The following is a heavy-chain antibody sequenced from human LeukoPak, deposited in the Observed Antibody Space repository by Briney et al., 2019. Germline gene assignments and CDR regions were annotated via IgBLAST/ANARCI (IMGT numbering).Heavy chain of an antibody. V-gene: IGHV5-51*01. CDR2: IYPGDSDT. Sequence: GESLKISCKGSGYSFTSYWIGWVRQMPGKGLEWMGIIYPGDSDTRYSPSFQGQVTISADKSISTAYLQWSSLKASDTAMYYCATTTIRYCSSTSCYRGAFDIWGQGTMVTVSS. CDR1: GYSFTSYW. J-gene: IGHJ3*02. CDR3: ATTTIRYCSSTSCYRGAFDI. D-gene: IGHD2-2*01.